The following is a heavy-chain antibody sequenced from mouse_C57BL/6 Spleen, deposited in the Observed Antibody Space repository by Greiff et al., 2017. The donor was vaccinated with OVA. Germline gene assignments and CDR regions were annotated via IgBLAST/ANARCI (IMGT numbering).Heavy chain of an antibody. CDR2: IDPSDSYT. Sequence: VKLQESGAELVKPGASVKLSCKASGYTFTSYWMQWVKQRPGQGLEWIGEIDPSDSYTNYNQKFKGKATLTVDTSSSTAYMQLSSLTSEDSAVYYCARQEIYYGNYIDDWGKGTTLTVSS. CDR1: GYTFTSYW. V-gene: IGHV1-50*01. CDR3: ARQEIYYGNYIDD. J-gene: IGHJ2*01. D-gene: IGHD2-1*01.